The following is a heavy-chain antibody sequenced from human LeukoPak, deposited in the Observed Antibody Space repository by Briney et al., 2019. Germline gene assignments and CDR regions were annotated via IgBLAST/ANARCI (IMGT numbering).Heavy chain of an antibody. CDR1: GGSISTYY. CDR2: IYYSGDT. D-gene: IGHD2-15*01. CDR3: ASTYPVEDIVVVVAAHDAFDI. J-gene: IGHJ3*02. V-gene: IGHV4-59*08. Sequence: KPSETLPLTCAVSGGSISTYYWSWIRQPPGKGLEWIGYIYYSGDTNYNPSLKSRVTISIDTSKNQFSLKLSSVTAADTAVYYCASTYPVEDIVVVVAAHDAFDIWGQGTMVTVSS.